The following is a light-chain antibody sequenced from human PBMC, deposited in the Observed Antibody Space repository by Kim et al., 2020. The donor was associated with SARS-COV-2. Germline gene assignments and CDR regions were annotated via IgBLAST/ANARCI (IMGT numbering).Light chain of an antibody. Sequence: QSVLTQSPSVSGAPGQRVTISCTGSSTNIGAGDHLHWYQHFPGRAPKLLIYDNINRPSGVPDRFSGSKSGTSASLAITGLQTEDEADYYCQSYDTSLGGWVFGGGTKVTVL. CDR3: QSYDTSLGGWV. CDR2: DNI. J-gene: IGLJ3*02. V-gene: IGLV1-40*01. CDR1: STNIGAGDH.